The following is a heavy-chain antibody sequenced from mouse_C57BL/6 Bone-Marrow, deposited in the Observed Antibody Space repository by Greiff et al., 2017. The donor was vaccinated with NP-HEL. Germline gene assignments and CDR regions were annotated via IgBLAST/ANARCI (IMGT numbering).Heavy chain of an antibody. CDR1: GYAFSSSW. Sequence: VQLQQSGPELVKPGASVKISCKASGYAFSSSWMNWVKQRPGKGLEWIGRIYPGDGDTNYNGKFKGKATLTADKSSSTAYMQLSSLTSEDSAVYFWARRTYYSNYVGCYLDYWGQGTTLTVSS. CDR2: IYPGDGDT. CDR3: ARRTYYSNYVGCYLDY. J-gene: IGHJ2*01. D-gene: IGHD2-5*01. V-gene: IGHV1-82*01.